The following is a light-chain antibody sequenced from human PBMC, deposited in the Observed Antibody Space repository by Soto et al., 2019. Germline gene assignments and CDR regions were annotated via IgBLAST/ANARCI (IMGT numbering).Light chain of an antibody. V-gene: IGKV3-20*01. CDR3: QQYANSPFT. CDR1: QSVSSNY. Sequence: EIVLTQSPGTLPLSPGERATLSCRASQSVSSNYLVWYQQKPGQAPRPLIYGASSRATGIPDRFSGSGSGTEFTLTISRLETEDFAVYSCQQYANSPFTFGQGTKLEIK. CDR2: GAS. J-gene: IGKJ2*01.